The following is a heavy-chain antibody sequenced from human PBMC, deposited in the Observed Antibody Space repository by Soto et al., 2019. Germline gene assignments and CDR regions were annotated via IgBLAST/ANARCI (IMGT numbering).Heavy chain of an antibody. CDR3: ARVPQYDSSGYYYSYYYYGMDV. J-gene: IGHJ6*02. V-gene: IGHV1-46*01. CDR2: INPSGGST. CDR1: GYTFTSYY. Sequence: QVQLVQSGAEVKKPGASVKVSCKASGYTFTSYYMHWVRQAPGQGLEWMGIINPSGGSTSYAQKFQGRVTMTRDTSTSTVYMELSSLRSEDTAVYYCARVPQYDSSGYYYSYYYYGMDVWGQGTTVTVSS. D-gene: IGHD3-22*01.